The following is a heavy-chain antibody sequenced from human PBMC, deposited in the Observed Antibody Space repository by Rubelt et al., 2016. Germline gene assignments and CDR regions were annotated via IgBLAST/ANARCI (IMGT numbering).Heavy chain of an antibody. CDR3: ARGCGHYYGSGPLSRDNWFDP. Sequence: GGGLVQPGGSLRLSCAASGFTFSSYWMSWVRQAPGKGLEWVANIKQDGSEKYYADSVKGRFTISRDNSKNTLYLQMNSLRAEDTAVYYCARGCGHYYGSGPLSRDNWFDPWGQGTLVTVSS. CDR1: GFTFSSYW. J-gene: IGHJ5*02. CDR2: IKQDGSEK. D-gene: IGHD3-10*01. V-gene: IGHV3-7*01.